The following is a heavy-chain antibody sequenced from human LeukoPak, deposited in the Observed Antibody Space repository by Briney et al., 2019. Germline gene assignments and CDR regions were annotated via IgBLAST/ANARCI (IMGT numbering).Heavy chain of an antibody. J-gene: IGHJ4*02. CDR3: ARDFTQWLVDPELDY. CDR2: ISSSNSYI. V-gene: IGHV3-21*01. Sequence: GGSLRLSCAASGFTFSSYSMDWVRQAPGKGLEGVSSISSSNSYIYYADSVKGRFTISRDNAKNSLYLQMTSLRAEDTAVYYCARDFTQWLVDPELDYWGQGTLVTVSS. D-gene: IGHD6-19*01. CDR1: GFTFSSYS.